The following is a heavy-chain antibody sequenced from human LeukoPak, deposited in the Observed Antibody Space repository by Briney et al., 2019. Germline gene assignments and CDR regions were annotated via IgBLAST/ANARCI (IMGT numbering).Heavy chain of an antibody. CDR2: INPSGGST. CDR1: GYTFTSYY. J-gene: IGHJ2*01. V-gene: IGHV1-46*01. CDR3: ARGRAVAGTSVTRYFDL. Sequence: GASVKVSCKASGYTFTSYYMHWVRQAPGRGLEWMGIINPSGGSTSYAQKFQGRVTMTRDTSTSTVYMELSSLRSEDTAVYYCARGRAVAGTSVTRYFDLWGRGTLVTVSS. D-gene: IGHD6-19*01.